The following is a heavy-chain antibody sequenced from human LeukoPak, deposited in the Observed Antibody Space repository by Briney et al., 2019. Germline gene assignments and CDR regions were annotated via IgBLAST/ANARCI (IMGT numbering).Heavy chain of an antibody. CDR1: GYTFTSYG. D-gene: IGHD5-24*01. V-gene: IGHV1-18*01. J-gene: IGHJ4*02. Sequence: ASVKVSCKASGYTFTSYGTSWVRQAPGQGLEWMGWISAYNGNTNYAQKLQGRVTMTTDTSTSTAYMELRSLRSDDTAVYYCARDSLGLQSSDLFDYWGQGTLVTVSS. CDR3: ARDSLGLQSSDLFDY. CDR2: ISAYNGNT.